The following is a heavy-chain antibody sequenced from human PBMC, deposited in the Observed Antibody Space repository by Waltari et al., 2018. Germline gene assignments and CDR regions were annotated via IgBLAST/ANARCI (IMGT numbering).Heavy chain of an antibody. CDR1: GYTFNGYQ. D-gene: IGHD2-15*01. Sequence: VQLVQSGAEVKKPGASVKVSCKASGYTFNGYQMPWVRQAPGQGLEWMGWINPNSGGTNYAQKFQGRVTMTRDTSISTAYMELSRLRSDDTAVYYCARVVFRRGDAFDIWGQGTMVTVSS. J-gene: IGHJ3*02. V-gene: IGHV1-2*02. CDR3: ARVVFRRGDAFDI. CDR2: INPNSGGT.